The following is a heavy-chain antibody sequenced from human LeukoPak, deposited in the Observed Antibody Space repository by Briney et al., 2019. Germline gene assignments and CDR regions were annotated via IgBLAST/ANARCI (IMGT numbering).Heavy chain of an antibody. CDR2: IKHDGSEK. Sequence: GGSLRLSCAASGFIFSTYWMTWVRQAPGRGLEWVANIKHDGSEKYYVDSVKGRFTISRDNAKNSLYLQMNSLRAEDTAVYYCARVAAPLRAVAGDYYYYGMDVWGQGTTVTVSS. V-gene: IGHV3-7*01. D-gene: IGHD6-19*01. J-gene: IGHJ6*02. CDR3: ARVAAPLRAVAGDYYYYGMDV. CDR1: GFIFSTYW.